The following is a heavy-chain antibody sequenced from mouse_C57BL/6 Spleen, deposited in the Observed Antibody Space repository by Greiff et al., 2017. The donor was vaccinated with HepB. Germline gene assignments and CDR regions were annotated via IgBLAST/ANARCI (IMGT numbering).Heavy chain of an antibody. CDR2: ISSGGDYI. CDR1: GFTFSSYA. D-gene: IGHD1-1*01. Sequence: EVQVVESGEGLVKPGGSLKLSCAASGFTFSSYAMSWVRQTPEKRLEWVAYISSGGDYIYYADTVKGRFTISRDNARNTLYLQMSSLKSEDTAMYYCTRVTTVVATWVMDYWGQGTSVTVSS. J-gene: IGHJ4*01. V-gene: IGHV5-9-1*02. CDR3: TRVTTVVATWVMDY.